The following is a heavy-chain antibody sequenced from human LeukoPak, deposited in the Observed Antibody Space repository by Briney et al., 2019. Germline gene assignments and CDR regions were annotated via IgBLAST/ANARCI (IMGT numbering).Heavy chain of an antibody. CDR2: IIPIFGTA. CDR3: ARAPVGPGGGGFDY. J-gene: IGHJ4*02. V-gene: IGHV1-69*05. CDR1: GGTFSSYA. Sequence: SVKVSCKASGGTFSSYAISWVRQAPGQGLEWVGGIIPIFGTANYAQKFQGRVTITTDESTSTAYMELSSLRSEDTAVYYCARAPVGPGGGGFDYWGQGTLVTVSS. D-gene: IGHD3-16*01.